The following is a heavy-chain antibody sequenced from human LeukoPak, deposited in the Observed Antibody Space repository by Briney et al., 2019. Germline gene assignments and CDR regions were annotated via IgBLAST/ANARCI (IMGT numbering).Heavy chain of an antibody. CDR2: IKQNGGEI. CDR1: GFIFNKYW. CDR3: ARDQYDTWSRRGNFDS. D-gene: IGHD3-3*01. J-gene: IGHJ4*02. V-gene: IGHV3-7*03. Sequence: GGSLRLSCAASGFIFNKYWMTWVRQAPGEAPVWVANIKQNGGEIHYLDSVKGRFTISRDDAKSSLYLQMNSLRVEDTAVFYCARDQYDTWSRRGNFDSWGQGTLVIVSS.